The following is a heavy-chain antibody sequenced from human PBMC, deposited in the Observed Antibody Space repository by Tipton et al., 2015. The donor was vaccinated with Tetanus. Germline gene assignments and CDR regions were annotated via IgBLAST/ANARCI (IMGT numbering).Heavy chain of an antibody. Sequence: TLSLTCTVSGGSISNYNYYWGWVRQSPGKGLEWIASIYYGGATYFNPSLKSRVSISVDTSKNQFSLKLSSVAAADTAVYYCARQLGNYKGRYHFDDWGQGVLVAVSS. CDR2: IYYGGAT. V-gene: IGHV4-39*01. J-gene: IGHJ4*02. D-gene: IGHD7-27*01. CDR1: GGSISNYNYY. CDR3: ARQLGNYKGRYHFDD.